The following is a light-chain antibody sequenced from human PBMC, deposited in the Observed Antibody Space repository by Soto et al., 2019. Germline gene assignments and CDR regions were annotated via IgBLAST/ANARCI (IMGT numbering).Light chain of an antibody. CDR2: SSN. Sequence: QSALTQPPSASGTPGQRVNISCSGSSSNSGTNTVNWYQQFPRSAPKLLMYSSNQRPSGVPDRFSGSKSGTSASLAISGLHSEDEADYYCAASDGSLNVVLFGGGTKVTVL. J-gene: IGLJ3*02. CDR1: SSNSGTNT. V-gene: IGLV1-44*01. CDR3: AASDGSLNVVL.